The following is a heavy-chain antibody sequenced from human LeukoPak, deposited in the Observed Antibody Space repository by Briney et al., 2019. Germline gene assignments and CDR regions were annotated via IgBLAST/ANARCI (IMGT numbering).Heavy chain of an antibody. CDR2: ITTGDGNT. CDR1: GFTFSSYT. J-gene: IGHJ4*02. D-gene: IGHD7-27*01. V-gene: IGHV3-23*01. CDR3: AKDGGLWVSAHWGDS. Sequence: PGGSLRLSCTASGFTFSSYTMTWVRQAPGKGLKWVSTITTGDGNTYYADSVKGRFTVSRDDSMNTLYLQMNSLRAEDTAVYYCAKDGGLWVSAHWGDSWGRGTLVTVSS.